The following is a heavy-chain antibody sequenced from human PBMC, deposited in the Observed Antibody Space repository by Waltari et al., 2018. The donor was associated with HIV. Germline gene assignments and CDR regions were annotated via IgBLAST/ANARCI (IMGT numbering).Heavy chain of an antibody. Sequence: QVQLQESGPGLVKPSETLSLTCTVSGGSISSYYWSWIRQPPGKGLEWIGYIYYSGSTNYNPSLKGRVTISVDTSKNQCSLKLSSVTAADTAVYYCARGVVVVAATRGSYYYYGMDVWGQGTTVTVSS. CDR1: GGSISSYY. V-gene: IGHV4-59*01. J-gene: IGHJ6*02. D-gene: IGHD2-15*01. CDR3: ARGVVVVAATRGSYYYYGMDV. CDR2: IYYSGST.